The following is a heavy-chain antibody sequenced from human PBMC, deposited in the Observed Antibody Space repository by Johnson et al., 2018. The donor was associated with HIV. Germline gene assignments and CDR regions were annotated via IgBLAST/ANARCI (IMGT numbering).Heavy chain of an antibody. D-gene: IGHD6-19*01. V-gene: IGHV3-30*04. CDR3: ARDGWGSRGWDDAFDI. Sequence: QVQLVESGGGLVQPGRSLRLSCAASGFTFSSYPMHWVRQAPGKGLEWVGVISYDGNSKYYGDSVKGRFTISRDNSKNSLYLQMNSLRDEDTAVYYCARDGWGSRGWDDAFDIWGQGTMVTVSS. CDR1: GFTFSSYP. J-gene: IGHJ3*02. CDR2: ISYDGNSK.